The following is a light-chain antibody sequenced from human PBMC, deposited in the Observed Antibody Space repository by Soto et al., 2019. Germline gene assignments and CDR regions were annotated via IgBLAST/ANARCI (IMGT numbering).Light chain of an antibody. Sequence: DIQMTQSPSSLSASVGDRITITCRASQSISSWLAWYQQKPGKAPKLLIYDASSLESGVPPRFSGSGSGTDFILTISRLEPEDFAVYYCQQYDSSPRTFGQGTRLENK. J-gene: IGKJ5*01. CDR3: QQYDSSPRT. CDR1: QSISSW. V-gene: IGKV1-5*01. CDR2: DAS.